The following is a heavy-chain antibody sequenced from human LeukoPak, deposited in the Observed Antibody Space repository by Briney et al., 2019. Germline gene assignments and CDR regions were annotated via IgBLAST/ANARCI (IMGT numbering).Heavy chain of an antibody. D-gene: IGHD3-9*01. CDR1: GGSISSYY. Sequence: PSETLSLTCTVSGGSISSYYWSWILQPPGKGLEWIGYIYYSGSTNYNPSLKSRVTISVDTSKNQFSLKLSSVTAADTAVYYCARGRYDILTGYLAFDIWGQGTMVTVSS. CDR2: IYYSGST. J-gene: IGHJ3*02. V-gene: IGHV4-59*01. CDR3: ARGRYDILTGYLAFDI.